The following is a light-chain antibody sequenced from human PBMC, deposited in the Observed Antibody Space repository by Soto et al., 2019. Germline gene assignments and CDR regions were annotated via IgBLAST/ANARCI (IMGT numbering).Light chain of an antibody. CDR1: NSDVGSYNR. CDR2: DVN. Sequence: VLTQPASVSGSPGQSITISCTGTNSDVGSYNRVSWYQQPPGTAPKLIIYDVNNRPSGVSYRFSGSKSGNTASLTISGLQAEDEADYYCNSYTTSETYVFGTGTKVTVL. J-gene: IGLJ1*01. V-gene: IGLV2-14*01. CDR3: NSYTTSETYV.